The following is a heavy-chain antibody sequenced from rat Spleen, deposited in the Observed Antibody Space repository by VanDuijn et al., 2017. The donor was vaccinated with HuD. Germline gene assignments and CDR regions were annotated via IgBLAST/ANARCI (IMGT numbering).Heavy chain of an antibody. J-gene: IGHJ2*01. CDR3: ARSGYTFDF. V-gene: IGHV2-16*01. Sequence: QVQLKVSGPGLVQPSQTLSLTCTVSGFSLTSFGVSWVRQPPGKGLEWIGAIWNGGNTDYNSTLKSRLRISRDTSKSQVLLTMNSLQTEDTAMYFCARSGYTFDFWGQGVMVTVSS. CDR1: GFSLTSFG. CDR2: IWNGGNT. D-gene: IGHD1-4*01.